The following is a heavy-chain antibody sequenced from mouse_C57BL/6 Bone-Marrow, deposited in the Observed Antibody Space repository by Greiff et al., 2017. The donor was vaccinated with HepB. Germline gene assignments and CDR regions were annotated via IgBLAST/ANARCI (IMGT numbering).Heavy chain of an antibody. V-gene: IGHV1-50*01. D-gene: IGHD1-1*01. Sequence: VQLQHPGAELVKPGASVKLSCKASGYTFTSYWMQWVKQRPGQGLEWIGEIDPSDSYTNYNQKFKGKATLTVDTSSSTAYMQLSSLTSEDSAVYYCARDYGSSYEDYFDYWGQGTTLTVSS. CDR2: IDPSDSYT. CDR3: ARDYGSSYEDYFDY. J-gene: IGHJ2*01. CDR1: GYTFTSYW.